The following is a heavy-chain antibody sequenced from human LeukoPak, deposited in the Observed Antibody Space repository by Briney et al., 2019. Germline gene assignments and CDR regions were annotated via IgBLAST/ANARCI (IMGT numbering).Heavy chain of an antibody. J-gene: IGHJ4*02. CDR3: AKGHGDASGYYYFDS. V-gene: IGHV3-23*01. CDR2: IRGNADTT. Sequence: PGGTLRLSCAASGFTFSSYGMSWVRQAPGKGPEWVSGIRGNADTTYYADSVKGRFSIFRDNYKNMLYLQMNSLRVEDTALYYCAKGHGDASGYYYFDSWGQGTLVTVSS. D-gene: IGHD5-12*01. CDR1: GFTFSSYG.